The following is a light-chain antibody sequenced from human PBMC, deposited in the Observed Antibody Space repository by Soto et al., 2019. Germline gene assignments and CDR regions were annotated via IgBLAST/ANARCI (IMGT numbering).Light chain of an antibody. CDR2: GTS. CDR1: QTVSNSY. CDR3: QQYGSSPWT. V-gene: IGKV3-20*01. J-gene: IGKJ1*01. Sequence: ETVLTQSPGSLSLSLGDRATLSCRASQTVSNSYLAWYQQKPGQAPRLLIYGTSSRATGIPDRFSGSGSGTDFTLTINRREPEDFVIYYCQQYGSSPWTFGQGTKVEIK.